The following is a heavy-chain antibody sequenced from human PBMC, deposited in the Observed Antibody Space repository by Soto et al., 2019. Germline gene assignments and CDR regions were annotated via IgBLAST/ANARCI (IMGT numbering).Heavy chain of an antibody. CDR2: INHSGST. V-gene: IGHV4-34*01. CDR1: GGSFSGYY. J-gene: IGHJ6*02. Sequence: ASETLSLTCAVYGGSFSGYYWSWIRQPPGKGLEWIGEINHSGSTNYNPSLKSRVTISVDTSKNQFSLKLSSVTAADTAVYYCARLPQSYYYYYGMDVWGQGTTVTVSS. CDR3: ARLPQSYYYYYGMDV.